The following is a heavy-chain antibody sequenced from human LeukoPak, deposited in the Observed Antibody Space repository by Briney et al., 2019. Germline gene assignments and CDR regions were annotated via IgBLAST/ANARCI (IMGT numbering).Heavy chain of an antibody. CDR3: AKGVFYGYTYYYGMDV. D-gene: IGHD5-24*01. J-gene: IGHJ6*02. CDR2: ISGDGGST. Sequence: GGSLRLSCAASGFTFDDYAMHWVRQAPGKGPEWVSLISGDGGSTYYADSVKGRFTISRDNSKNSLYLQMNSLRTEDTALYYCAKGVFYGYTYYYGMDVWGQGTTVTVSS. CDR1: GFTFDDYA. V-gene: IGHV3-43*02.